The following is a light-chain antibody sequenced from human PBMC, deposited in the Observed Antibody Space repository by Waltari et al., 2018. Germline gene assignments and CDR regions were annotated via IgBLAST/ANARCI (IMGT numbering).Light chain of an antibody. Sequence: DIVMTQSPLSLPVTPGEPASISCTSSQSLLHSNGYNYLDWYLQKPGQSQQLLIYLASTRGARVPYSYSVSGSGTDFTLKISRVEAQGVRVYYRMQALQTPDSFGQGTRLEIK. CDR1: QSLLHSNGYNY. CDR2: LAS. J-gene: IGKJ5*01. V-gene: IGKV2-28*01. CDR3: MQALQTPDS.